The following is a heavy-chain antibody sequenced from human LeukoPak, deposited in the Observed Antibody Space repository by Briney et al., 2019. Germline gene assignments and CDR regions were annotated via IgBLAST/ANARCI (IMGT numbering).Heavy chain of an antibody. CDR2: INEDGSTI. V-gene: IGHV3-7*05. CDR3: ARDRRYYHDTGGQFDY. J-gene: IGHJ4*02. D-gene: IGHD3-22*01. Sequence: GESLRLSCEASGFTFNSYWMSWVRQAPGKGLEWVADINEDGSTIYYVNSVKGRFTISRDNAKNSLSLQLNTLRAEDRAVYYCARDRRYYHDTGGQFDYWGQGTLVTVSS. CDR1: GFTFNSYW.